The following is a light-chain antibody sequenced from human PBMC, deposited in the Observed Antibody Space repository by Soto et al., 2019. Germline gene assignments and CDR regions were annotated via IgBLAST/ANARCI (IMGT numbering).Light chain of an antibody. CDR3: QQYNNWPQWT. J-gene: IGKJ1*01. CDR1: QSVSSN. CDR2: GAS. Sequence: EVVMTQSPATLSVSPGERATLSCRASQSVSSNLAWYQQKPGQAPRLLINGASTRATGIPARFSGSGSGTEFTLTISSLQSEDFAVYYRQQYNNWPQWTFGQGTKVEIK. V-gene: IGKV3-15*01.